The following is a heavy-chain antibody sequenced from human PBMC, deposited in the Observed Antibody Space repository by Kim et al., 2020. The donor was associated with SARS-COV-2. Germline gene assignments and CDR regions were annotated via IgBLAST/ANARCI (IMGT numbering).Heavy chain of an antibody. Sequence: SETLSLTCAVSGGFFSGCYWSWFLHPPGKGLEWIGEVIYHGSTNYYPAPINRRIIIAVTTTKHFSLLLLTSITAEETADYYCARTWQLVVGVANCLYF. D-gene: IGHD2-21*01. J-gene: IGHJ2*01. CDR1: GGFFSGCY. CDR2: VIYHGST. V-gene: IGHV4-34*12. CDR3: ARTWQLVVGVANCLYF.